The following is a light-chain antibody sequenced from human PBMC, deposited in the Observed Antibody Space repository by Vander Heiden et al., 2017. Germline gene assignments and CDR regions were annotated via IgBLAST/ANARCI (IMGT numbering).Light chain of an antibody. J-gene: IGKJ1*01. CDR3: QQYNSYSATWT. CDR1: QSISSW. Sequence: DIQMTQSPSTLSASVGDRVTITCRASQSISSWLAWYQQKPGKAPKLLIYKASSLESGVPSRFSGSGSGTEFTLTISSLQPGDFATYYCQQYNSYSATWTFGQGTKVEIK. V-gene: IGKV1-5*03. CDR2: KAS.